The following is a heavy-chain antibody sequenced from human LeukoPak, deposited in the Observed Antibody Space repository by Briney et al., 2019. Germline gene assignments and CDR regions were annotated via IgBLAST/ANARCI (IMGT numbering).Heavy chain of an antibody. D-gene: IGHD6-19*01. CDR2: IIPIFGTA. J-gene: IGHJ4*02. Sequence: SVKVSCKASGGTFSSYAISWVRQAPGQGLEWMGRIIPIFGTANYAQKFQGRVTITADKSTSTAYMELSSLRSEGTAVYYCARSLIAVAGTGSDWGQGTLVTVSS. CDR3: ARSLIAVAGTGSD. V-gene: IGHV1-69*06. CDR1: GGTFSSYA.